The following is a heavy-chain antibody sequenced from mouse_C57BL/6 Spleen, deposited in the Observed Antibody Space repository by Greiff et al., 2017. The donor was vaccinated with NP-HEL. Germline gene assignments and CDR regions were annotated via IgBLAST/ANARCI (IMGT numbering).Heavy chain of an antibody. V-gene: IGHV1-80*01. J-gene: IGHJ4*01. CDR3: ARGITTVVALYAMDY. CDR2: IYPGDGDT. CDR1: GYAFSSYW. Sequence: VQLQQSGAELVKPGASVKISCKASGYAFSSYWMNWVKQRPGKGLEWIGQIYPGDGDTNYNGKFKGKATLTADKSSSTAYMQLSSLTSEDSAVYFCARGITTVVALYAMDYWGQGTSVTVSS. D-gene: IGHD1-1*01.